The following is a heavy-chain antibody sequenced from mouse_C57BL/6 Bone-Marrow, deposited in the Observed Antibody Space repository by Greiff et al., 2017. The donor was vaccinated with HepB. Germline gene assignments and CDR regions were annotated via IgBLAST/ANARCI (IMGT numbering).Heavy chain of an antibody. D-gene: IGHD1-1*01. Sequence: QVQLQQPGAELVRPGSSVKLSCKASGYTFTSYWMHWVKQRPIQGLEWIGNIDPSDSETHYNQKFKDKATLTVDNSSSTAYMQLSSLTSEDSAVYYCARPGSSFYWYFDVWGTGTTVTVSS. CDR3: ARPGSSFYWYFDV. CDR2: IDPSDSET. CDR1: GYTFTSYW. V-gene: IGHV1-52*01. J-gene: IGHJ1*03.